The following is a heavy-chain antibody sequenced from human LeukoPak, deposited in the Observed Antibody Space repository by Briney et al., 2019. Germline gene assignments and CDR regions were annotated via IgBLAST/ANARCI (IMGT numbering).Heavy chain of an antibody. V-gene: IGHV3-7*01. Sequence: GGSLRLSCAASGFTFSSDWMSWVRQAPGKGLEWVANIKQDGSEKYYVDSVKGRFTISRDNAKNSLYLQMNSLRAEDTAVYYCAKDCGSYGYYYYGMDVWGQGTTVTVSS. D-gene: IGHD1-26*01. CDR1: GFTFSSDW. CDR3: AKDCGSYGYYYYGMDV. CDR2: IKQDGSEK. J-gene: IGHJ6*02.